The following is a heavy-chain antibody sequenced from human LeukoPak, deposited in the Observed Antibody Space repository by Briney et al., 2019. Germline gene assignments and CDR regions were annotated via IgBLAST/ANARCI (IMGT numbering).Heavy chain of an antibody. D-gene: IGHD5-18*01. CDR2: FYDSGTT. J-gene: IGHJ4*02. V-gene: IGHV4-59*01. CDR3: ARAYFNGYGIDGFEY. Sequence: PSETLSLTCAVSGVAISSYYWSWIRQSPGKGLEWIGHFYDSGTTQYNPSLKSRVTISVDTSKNQFSLKLNSLTAADTAVYYCARAYFNGYGIDGFEYWGQGVLVTVSS. CDR1: GVAISSYY.